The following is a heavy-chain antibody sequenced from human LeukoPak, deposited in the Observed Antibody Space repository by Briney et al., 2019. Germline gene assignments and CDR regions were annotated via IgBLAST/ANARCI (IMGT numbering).Heavy chain of an antibody. CDR3: ARGFYGAGSHFDY. CDR2: IFHTGHT. D-gene: IGHD3-10*01. CDR1: GGSISSGDFP. J-gene: IGHJ4*02. V-gene: IGHV4-30-2*01. Sequence: SQTLSLTCAVSGGSISSGDFPWSWIRQPPGKGLGGIGYIFHTGHTSYNSTLKSRATISVDMSKNHLSLRLTSVTAADTAVYYCARGFYGAGSHFDYWGQGTLVTVSS.